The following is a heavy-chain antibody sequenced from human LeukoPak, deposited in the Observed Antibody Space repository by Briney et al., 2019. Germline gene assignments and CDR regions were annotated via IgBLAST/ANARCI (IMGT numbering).Heavy chain of an antibody. D-gene: IGHD4-17*01. V-gene: IGHV3-49*04. CDR1: GFTFGDYA. CDR3: TRDGLSTTVTNWFDP. CDR2: IRSKAYGGTT. Sequence: GGSLRLSCTASGFTFGDYAMSWVRQAPGKGLEWVGFIRSKAYGGTTEYAASVKGRFTISRDDSKSIAYLQMNSLKTEDTAVYYCTRDGLSTTVTNWFDPWGQGTLVTVSS. J-gene: IGHJ5*02.